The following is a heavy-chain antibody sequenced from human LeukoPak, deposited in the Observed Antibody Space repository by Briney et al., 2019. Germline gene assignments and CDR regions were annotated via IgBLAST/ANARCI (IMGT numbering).Heavy chain of an antibody. CDR2: IQYDGSKK. J-gene: IGHJ3*02. Sequence: PGGSLRLSCAASGFTFSSYGRHWVRQAPGKGLEWVAFIQYDGSKKYYADSVKGRFTISRDNSKNTFYLQMNSLRAEDTSVYYCAKLSGNDAFDIWGQGTMVTVSS. V-gene: IGHV3-30*02. CDR3: AKLSGNDAFDI. D-gene: IGHD1-26*01. CDR1: GFTFSSYG.